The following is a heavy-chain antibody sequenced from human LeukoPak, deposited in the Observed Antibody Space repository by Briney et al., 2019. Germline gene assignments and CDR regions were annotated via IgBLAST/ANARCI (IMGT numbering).Heavy chain of an antibody. CDR3: AVTVTKDGSWWHDAFDI. CDR2: ISGSGGST. D-gene: IGHD4-17*01. V-gene: IGHV3-23*01. Sequence: PGGSLRLSCAASGFTFSSYAMSWVRQAPGKGLEWVSAISGSGGSTYYADSVKGRFTISRDNSKNTLYLQMNSLRAEDTAVYYCAVTVTKDGSWWHDAFDIWGQGTMVTVSS. CDR1: GFTFSSYA. J-gene: IGHJ3*02.